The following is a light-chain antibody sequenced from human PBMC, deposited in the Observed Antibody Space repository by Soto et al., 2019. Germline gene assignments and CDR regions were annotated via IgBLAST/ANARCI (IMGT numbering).Light chain of an antibody. Sequence: IQMTQSPSTLSASVGDRVTITCRASHHIDAWLAWYQQKPGKAPKVLIYGASSLQSGVPSRFSGGGSGTDFTLTISSLQPEDVGTYYCQQTDSTPKTFGGGTKVEI. V-gene: IGKV1-39*01. CDR1: HHIDAW. CDR3: QQTDSTPKT. J-gene: IGKJ4*01. CDR2: GAS.